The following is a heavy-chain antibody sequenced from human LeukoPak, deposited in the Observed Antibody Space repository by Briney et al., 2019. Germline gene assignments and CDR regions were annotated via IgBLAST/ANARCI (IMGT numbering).Heavy chain of an antibody. J-gene: IGHJ3*02. D-gene: IGHD6-13*01. CDR1: GFTSSSYT. CDR3: AKAASGSSWTDAFDI. Sequence: PGGSLRLSCAASGFTSSSYTMSWVRQAPGQGLEWVSAISGGGGSTYYADSVKGRFTISRDTSKNTLYLQMNTLGAEDTALYYCAKAASGSSWTDAFDIWGQGTMVTVSS. V-gene: IGHV3-23*01. CDR2: ISGGGGST.